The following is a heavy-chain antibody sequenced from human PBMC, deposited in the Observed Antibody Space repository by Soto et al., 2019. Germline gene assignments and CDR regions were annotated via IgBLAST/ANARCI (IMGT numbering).Heavy chain of an antibody. CDR3: ATWRIYSGSYCFDY. Sequence: QVQLVQSGAEVKKPGSSVKVSCEASGGTFKTYTINWVRQAPGQGLEWIGQIIPMYDSANYAQSFQDRVTISADKSTNTAYMELSSLRSEDTALYYCATWRIYSGSYCFDYWGQGTLVSVSS. J-gene: IGHJ4*02. CDR1: GGTFKTYT. D-gene: IGHD1-26*01. CDR2: IIPMYDSA. V-gene: IGHV1-69*06.